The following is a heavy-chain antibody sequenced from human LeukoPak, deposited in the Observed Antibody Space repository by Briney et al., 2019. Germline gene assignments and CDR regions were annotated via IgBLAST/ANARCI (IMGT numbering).Heavy chain of an antibody. Sequence: SETLSLTCTVSGGSISGYYWSWRRQPPGKGLEWIGYIYYTGSTNYNPSLKSPVTISVDTSKNQFSLKVRSMTAADTAIYYCARAGDSTGYLDYWGQGTLVTVSS. J-gene: IGHJ4*02. CDR3: ARAGDSTGYLDY. D-gene: IGHD3-22*01. CDR1: GGSISGYY. CDR2: IYYTGST. V-gene: IGHV4-59*01.